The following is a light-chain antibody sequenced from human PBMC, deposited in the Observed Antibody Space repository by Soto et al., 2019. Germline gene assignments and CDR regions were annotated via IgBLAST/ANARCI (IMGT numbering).Light chain of an antibody. Sequence: QSVLTQPPSVSAAPGQKVTISCSGSSSNIGNNYVSWYQQLPGTVPKLLIYDNNKRPSGIPDRFSGSKSGTSATLGITGLQTGDEADYYCGTWDSSLSANVVFGGGTKVTVL. CDR3: GTWDSSLSANVV. V-gene: IGLV1-51*01. CDR2: DNN. CDR1: SSNIGNNY. J-gene: IGLJ2*01.